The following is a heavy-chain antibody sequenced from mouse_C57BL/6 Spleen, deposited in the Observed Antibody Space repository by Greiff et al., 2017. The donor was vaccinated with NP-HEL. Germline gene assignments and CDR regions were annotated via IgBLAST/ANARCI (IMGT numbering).Heavy chain of an antibody. J-gene: IGHJ4*01. CDR1: GYTFTSYG. V-gene: IGHV1-81*01. CDR3: GIYYYGSSSLYAMDY. D-gene: IGHD1-1*01. Sequence: QVQLQQSGAELARPGASVKLSCKASGYTFTSYGISWVKQRTGQGLEWIGEIYPRSGNTYYNEKFKGKATLTADKSSSTAYMELRSLTSEDSAVYFCGIYYYGSSSLYAMDYWGQGTSVTVSS. CDR2: IYPRSGNT.